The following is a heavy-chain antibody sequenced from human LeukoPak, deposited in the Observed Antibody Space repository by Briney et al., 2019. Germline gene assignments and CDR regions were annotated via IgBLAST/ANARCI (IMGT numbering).Heavy chain of an antibody. J-gene: IGHJ4*02. V-gene: IGHV3-21*01. Sequence: GGSLRLSCVASGFKFSSYKMHWVRQAPGKGLEWVSSISSTSTDIHYADSVKGRFTISTDNAKNSMYLQMNSLRAEDTAVYYCARDGYHYYDSSGYYNFDYWGQGTLVTVSS. CDR3: ARDGYHYYDSSGYYNFDY. CDR2: ISSTSTDI. CDR1: GFKFSSYK. D-gene: IGHD3-22*01.